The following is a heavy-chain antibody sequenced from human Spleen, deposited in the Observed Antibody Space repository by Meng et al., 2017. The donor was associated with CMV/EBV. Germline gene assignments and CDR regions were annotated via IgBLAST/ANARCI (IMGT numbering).Heavy chain of an antibody. Sequence: GGSLRLSCAASGLIFSNYEMNWVRQAPGKGLEWISYISSSGNTKEYADSVRGRFNISRDNAKNSLYLEMNSLRVDDTAVFYCAGASQELRFLEWLGEGLGYGMDVWGQGTTVTVSS. CDR3: AGASQELRFLEWLGEGLGYGMDV. V-gene: IGHV3-48*03. CDR1: GLIFSNYE. J-gene: IGHJ6*02. CDR2: ISSSGNTK. D-gene: IGHD3-3*01.